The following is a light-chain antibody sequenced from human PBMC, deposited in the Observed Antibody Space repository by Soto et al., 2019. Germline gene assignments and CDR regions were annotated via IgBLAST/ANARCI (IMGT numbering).Light chain of an antibody. CDR1: QSISSW. CDR3: QQYNSFPYT. Sequence: DIQMTQSPSTLSASIGDRVTITCRASQSISSWLAWYQQKPGKAPNLLIYKASSLESGVPSRFSGSESGTEVTLTISSLQPDDFATYYCQQYNSFPYTFGQGTKLEIK. CDR2: KAS. J-gene: IGKJ2*01. V-gene: IGKV1-5*03.